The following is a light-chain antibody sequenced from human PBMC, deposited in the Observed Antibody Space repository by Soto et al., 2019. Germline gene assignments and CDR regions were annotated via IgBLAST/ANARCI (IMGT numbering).Light chain of an antibody. Sequence: DIVLTQSPDSLAVSLGERATINCKSSQSVLYSSNNKNYLAWYQQRPGQPPNLLIYWASTRESGVPDRFSGSGSGTDLTLTSSSLQAEDVAIYYSQQYFSFPWTFGQGTKVEIK. J-gene: IGKJ1*01. CDR3: QQYFSFPWT. CDR1: QSVLYSSNNKNY. CDR2: WAS. V-gene: IGKV4-1*01.